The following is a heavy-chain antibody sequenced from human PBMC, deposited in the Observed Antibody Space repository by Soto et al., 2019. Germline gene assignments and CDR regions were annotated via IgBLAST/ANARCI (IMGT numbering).Heavy chain of an antibody. J-gene: IGHJ6*02. Sequence: QVQLVQSGPEVKKPGSSVKFSCKASGGTFSSYAITWVRQPPGQGLEWMGRIIPIFGTPNYNQKFQGRVTIPADESTSTAYMELSSLRSEDTAVYYCARNEYSTTFYYYGMDVWGQGTTVTVSS. CDR3: ARNEYSTTFYYYGMDV. CDR1: GGTFSSYA. D-gene: IGHD6-6*01. V-gene: IGHV1-69*01. CDR2: IIPIFGTP.